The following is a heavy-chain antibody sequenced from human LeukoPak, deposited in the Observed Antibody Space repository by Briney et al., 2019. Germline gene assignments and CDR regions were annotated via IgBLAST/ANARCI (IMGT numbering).Heavy chain of an antibody. CDR3: ARQKGYSSGWLFDY. CDR1: GGSIGSSSYY. J-gene: IGHJ4*02. V-gene: IGHV4-39*01. CDR2: IYYSRST. D-gene: IGHD6-19*01. Sequence: SETLSLTCTVSGGSIGSSSYYWGWIRQPPGKGLEWIGSIYYSRSTYYNPSLKSRVTISVDTSKNQFSIKLSSVTAADTAVYYCARQKGYSSGWLFDYWGQGTLVTVCS.